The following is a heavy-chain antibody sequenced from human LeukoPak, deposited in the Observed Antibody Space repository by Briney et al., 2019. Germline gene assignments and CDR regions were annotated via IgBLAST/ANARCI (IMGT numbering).Heavy chain of an antibody. V-gene: IGHV3-30*02. D-gene: IGHD3-10*01. CDR1: GFTFSSYG. CDR2: IRYDGSNK. J-gene: IGHJ3*02. CDR3: ARGEGGITRDDAFDI. Sequence: PGGSLRLSCAASGFTFSSYGMHWVRQAPGKGLEWVAFIRYDGSNKYYADSVKGRFTISRDNSKNTLYLQMNSLRAADTAVYYCARGEGGITRDDAFDIWGQGTMVTVSS.